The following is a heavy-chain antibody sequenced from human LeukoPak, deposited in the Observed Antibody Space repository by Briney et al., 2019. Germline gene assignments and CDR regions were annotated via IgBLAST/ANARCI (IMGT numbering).Heavy chain of an antibody. CDR3: ARRGNCSSTSCLNWFDP. D-gene: IGHD2-2*01. CDR1: GFTFSSYA. J-gene: IGHJ5*02. CDR2: ISYDGSNK. Sequence: GGSLRLSCAASGFTFSSYAMHWVPDAPGKGLEWGADISYDGSNKYYADSVKGRFTISRDNSRNTLYLQMNSLRAEDTAVYYCARRGNCSSTSCLNWFDPWGQGTLVTVSS. V-gene: IGHV3-30-3*01.